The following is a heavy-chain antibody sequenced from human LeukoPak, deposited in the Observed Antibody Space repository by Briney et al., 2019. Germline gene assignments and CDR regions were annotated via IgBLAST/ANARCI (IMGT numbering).Heavy chain of an antibody. CDR3: ARVGPVVRGVKDGMDV. V-gene: IGHV5-51*01. D-gene: IGHD3-10*01. Sequence: GESLKISCKGSGYSFTSYWIGWVRQMPGKGLVWMGISYPGDSDIRYSPSFQGQVTISADKSISTAYLQWSSLQASDTAMYYCARVGPVVRGVKDGMDVWGQGTTVIVSS. CDR2: SYPGDSDI. CDR1: GYSFTSYW. J-gene: IGHJ6*02.